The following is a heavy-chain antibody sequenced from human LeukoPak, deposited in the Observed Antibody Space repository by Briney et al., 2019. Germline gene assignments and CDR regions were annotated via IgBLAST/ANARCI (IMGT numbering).Heavy chain of an antibody. D-gene: IGHD1-26*01. CDR1: GYTFTSYY. V-gene: IGHV1-46*01. J-gene: IGHJ4*02. CDR2: INPSGGST. CDR3: ARGARIVGAIPPLYYFDY. Sequence: ASVKVSCKASGYTFTSYYMHWVRQAPGQGLEWMGIINPSGGSTSYAQKFQGRVTMTRDTSTSTVYMELSSLRSEDTAVYYCARGARIVGAIPPLYYFDYWGQGTLVTVSS.